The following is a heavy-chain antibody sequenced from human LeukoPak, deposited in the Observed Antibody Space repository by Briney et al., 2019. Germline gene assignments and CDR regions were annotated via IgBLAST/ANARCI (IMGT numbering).Heavy chain of an antibody. J-gene: IGHJ5*02. V-gene: IGHV4-38-2*02. CDR1: GYSISSGYY. D-gene: IGHD1-1*01. CDR2: IYHSGST. CDR3: ARDGHDPRFWFAP. Sequence: SETLSLTCAVSGYSISSGYYWGWIRQPPGKGLEWIGSIYHSGSTYYNPSLKSRVTISVDTSKNQFSLRLSSVTAADTAVYYCARDGHDPRFWFAPGGQGTRVTVSS.